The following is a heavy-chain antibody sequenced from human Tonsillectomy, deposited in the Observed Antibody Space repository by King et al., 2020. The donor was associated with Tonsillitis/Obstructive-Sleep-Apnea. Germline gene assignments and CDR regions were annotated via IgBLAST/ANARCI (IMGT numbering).Heavy chain of an antibody. Sequence: VQLVESGGGLVKPGGSLRLSCAASGFTFSNAWMSWVRQAPGKGLEWVGRIKSKTDGGTTDYAAPVKGRFTISRDDSKNTLYLQMNSLKTEDTAVYYCTTEDPGPTGTNDDDYWGQGTLVTVSS. CDR2: IKSKTDGGTT. CDR3: TTEDPGPTGTNDDDY. D-gene: IGHD1/OR15-1a*01. V-gene: IGHV3-15*01. J-gene: IGHJ4*02. CDR1: GFTFSNAW.